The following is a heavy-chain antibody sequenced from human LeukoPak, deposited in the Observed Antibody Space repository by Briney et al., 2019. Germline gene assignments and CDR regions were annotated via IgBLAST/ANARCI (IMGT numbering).Heavy chain of an antibody. D-gene: IGHD6-13*01. V-gene: IGHV3-30*02. CDR2: IRYDGSNK. J-gene: IGHJ4*02. Sequence: GGSLRLSCAASGFTFSSYGMHWVRQAPGKGLEWVAFIRYDGSNKYYADSVKGRFTISRDNSKNTLYLQMNSLRAEDTAVYYCASRSSRSSLGLYYWGQGTLVTVSS. CDR1: GFTFSSYG. CDR3: ASRSSRSSLGLYY.